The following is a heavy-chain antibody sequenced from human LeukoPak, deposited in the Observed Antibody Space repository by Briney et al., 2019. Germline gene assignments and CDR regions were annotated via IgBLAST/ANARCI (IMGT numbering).Heavy chain of an antibody. CDR1: GYSISSGNY. V-gene: IGHV4-38-2*02. Sequence: SETLSLTCTVSGYSISSGNYWGWIRQPPGKGLEWIGSVYHSGTTYYNPSLKSRITISVDTSKNQFSLKLSSVTAADTAVFYCASSVEVATIGDYWGQGTLVTVSS. CDR3: ASSVEVATIGDY. J-gene: IGHJ4*02. D-gene: IGHD5-24*01. CDR2: VYHSGTT.